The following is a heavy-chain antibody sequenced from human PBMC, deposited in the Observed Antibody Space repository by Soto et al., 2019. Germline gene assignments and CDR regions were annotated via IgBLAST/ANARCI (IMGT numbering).Heavy chain of an antibody. CDR1: GFTFSSYA. J-gene: IGHJ6*03. D-gene: IGHD4-17*01. CDR3: AKGATVTTVYYMDV. CDR2: ISGSGSTI. V-gene: IGHV3-23*01. Sequence: GGSLRLSCAASGFTFSSYAMRWVRQAPGRGLEWVSAISGSGSTIYYADSVKGRFTISRDNSKNALYLQMNSLRAADTAVYYCAKGATVTTVYYMDVWGKGTTVTVSS.